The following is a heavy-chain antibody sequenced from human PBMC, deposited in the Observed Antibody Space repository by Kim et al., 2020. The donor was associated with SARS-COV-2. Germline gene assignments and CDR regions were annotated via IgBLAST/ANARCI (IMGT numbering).Heavy chain of an antibody. CDR2: INPSGGST. CDR3: ARGRLGYCSGGSCLSAEYFQH. J-gene: IGHJ1*01. Sequence: ASVKVSCKASGYTFTSYYMHWVRQAPGQGLEWMGIINPSGGSTSYAQKFQGRVTMTRDTSTSTVYMELSSLRSEDTAVYYCARGRLGYCSGGSCLSAEYFQHWGQGTLVTVSS. V-gene: IGHV1-46*01. CDR1: GYTFTSYY. D-gene: IGHD2-15*01.